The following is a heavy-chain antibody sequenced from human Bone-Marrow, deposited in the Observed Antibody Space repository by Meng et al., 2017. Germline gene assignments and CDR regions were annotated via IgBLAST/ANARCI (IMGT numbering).Heavy chain of an antibody. CDR1: GFTFSTYA. CDR3: AKDTIPIPKSFFDY. V-gene: IGHV3-23*01. Sequence: GESLKISCSASGFTFSTYAMSWVRQAPGKGLEWGSSITGTGDNTYYADSVKGRFTISRDNSKNTLYLHMNSLRAGDTAVYYCAKDTIPIPKSFFDYWGQGTLVTVSS. CDR2: ITGTGDNT. D-gene: IGHD2-21*01. J-gene: IGHJ4*02.